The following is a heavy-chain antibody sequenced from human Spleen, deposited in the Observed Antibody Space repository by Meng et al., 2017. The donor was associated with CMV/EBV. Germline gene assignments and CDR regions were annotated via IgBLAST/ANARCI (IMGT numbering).Heavy chain of an antibody. V-gene: IGHV3-30-3*01. CDR3: EDQNWFDP. J-gene: IGHJ5*02. CDR1: GFTFSSYA. Sequence: QVQLVESXXGXVQPGXSLRLSCAASGFTFSSYAMHWVRQAPGKGLEWVAVISYDGSNKYYADSVKGRFTISRDNSKNTLYLQMNSLRAEDTAVYYCEDQNWFDPWGQGTLVTVSS. CDR2: ISYDGSNK.